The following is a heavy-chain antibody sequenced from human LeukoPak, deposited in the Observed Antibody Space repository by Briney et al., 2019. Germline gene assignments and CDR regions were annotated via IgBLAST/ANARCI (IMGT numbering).Heavy chain of an antibody. D-gene: IGHD1-1*01. V-gene: IGHV3-74*01. J-gene: IGHJ4*02. CDR1: GFTLSGSW. CDR2: INSDGSSL. CDR3: ARGVGATNCAN. Sequence: PGGSLRLSCAASGFTLSGSWMHWVPQAPGKGLVWVLRINSDGSSLSYAASVRGRFTTSRDNAKDTLYLQMNRLRDEDTAVYYCARGVGATNCANWGQGTMVTVSS.